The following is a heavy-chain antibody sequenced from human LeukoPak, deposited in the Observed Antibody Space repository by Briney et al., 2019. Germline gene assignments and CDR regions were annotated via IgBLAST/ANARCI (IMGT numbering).Heavy chain of an antibody. D-gene: IGHD6-25*01. CDR3: ARVAALTWFDP. Sequence: ASVKVSCKASGYTFTSYYMHWVRQAPGQGLEWMGIINPSGGSTSYAQKFQGRVTMTRDMSTSTVYMELSSLRSEDTAVYYCARVAALTWFDPWGQGTLVTVSS. V-gene: IGHV1-46*01. CDR1: GYTFTSYY. CDR2: INPSGGST. J-gene: IGHJ5*02.